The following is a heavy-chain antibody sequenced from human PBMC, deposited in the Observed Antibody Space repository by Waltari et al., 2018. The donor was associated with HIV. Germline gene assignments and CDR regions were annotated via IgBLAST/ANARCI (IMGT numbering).Heavy chain of an antibody. CDR2: INACIDNT. D-gene: IGHD4-17*01. CDR1: GYTFTSYA. V-gene: IGHV1-3*01. CDR3: ARDIRRATVTIGDAFDI. J-gene: IGHJ3*02. Sequence: QVQLVQSGAEVKKPGASVKVSCKASGYTFTSYARHWVRQATGKRLEVMGWINACIDNTKYAPKFQGIVTITRDTSAVTAYMGLSSLRSEDTAVYYCARDIRRATVTIGDAFDIWGQGTMVTVSS.